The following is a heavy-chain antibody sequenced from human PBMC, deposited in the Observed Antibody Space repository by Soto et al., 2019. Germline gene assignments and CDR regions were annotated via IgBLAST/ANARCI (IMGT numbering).Heavy chain of an antibody. D-gene: IGHD2-2*01. Sequence: QVQLVPSGGEVKKPGSSVKVSCKASGGTFSSYAISWVRQAPGQGLEWMGGIIPISATTNYAQKCQGRVTITAYESTNTAYMELSSLISEDTEGYYCARSQVSITSLEIYDYDFSGMDVWGQGAKVTVSS. CDR1: GGTFSSYA. J-gene: IGHJ6*02. CDR3: ARSQVSITSLEIYDYDFSGMDV. V-gene: IGHV1-69*01. CDR2: IIPISATT.